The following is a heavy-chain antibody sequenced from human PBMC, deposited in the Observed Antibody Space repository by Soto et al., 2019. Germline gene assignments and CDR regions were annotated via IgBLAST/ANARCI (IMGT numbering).Heavy chain of an antibody. D-gene: IGHD2-21*02. V-gene: IGHV5-51*01. J-gene: IGHJ4*02. Sequence: PGESLKISCQTSGYVFTTYWIGWVRQMPGKGLEWMGIIYPGHSDVRYSPSFQGQVTISADTSINTAYLQWSSLKASDTAMYYCATTPFSSDFYMFYWGPGTLVTVSS. CDR2: IYPGHSDV. CDR1: GYVFTTYW. CDR3: ATTPFSSDFYMFY.